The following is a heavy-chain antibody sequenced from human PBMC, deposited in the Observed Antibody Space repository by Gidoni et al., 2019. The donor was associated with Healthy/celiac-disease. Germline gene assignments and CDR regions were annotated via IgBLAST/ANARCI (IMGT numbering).Heavy chain of an antibody. CDR2: ISSSSSTI. V-gene: IGHV3-48*01. J-gene: IGHJ6*02. CDR1: GFTFSSYS. CDR3: ARDWYSSSYYYGLDV. D-gene: IGHD6-6*01. Sequence: EVQLVESGGGLVQPGGSLRLSCAASGFTFSSYSMNWVRQAPGKGLGWVSYISSSSSTIYYADSVKGRFTISRDNAKNSLYVQMNSLRAEDTAVYYCARDWYSSSYYYGLDVWGQGTTVTVSS.